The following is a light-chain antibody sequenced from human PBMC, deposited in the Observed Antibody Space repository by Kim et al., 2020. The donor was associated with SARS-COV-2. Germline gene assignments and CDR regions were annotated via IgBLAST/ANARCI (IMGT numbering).Light chain of an antibody. V-gene: IGLV2-14*03. J-gene: IGLJ1*01. Sequence: QSVLTQPASVSGSPGQSITISCTGTSSDIGGYVYVSWYQQYPGKAPKLLIYDVTYRPSGVSNRFSASKSGNTASLTISGLQTYDEADYYCCSYVNSNAFVFGSGTKVTVL. CDR1: SSDIGGYVY. CDR2: DVT. CDR3: CSYVNSNAFV.